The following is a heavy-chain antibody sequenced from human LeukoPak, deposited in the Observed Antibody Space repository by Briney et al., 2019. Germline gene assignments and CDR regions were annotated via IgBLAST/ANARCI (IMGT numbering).Heavy chain of an antibody. D-gene: IGHD3-16*01. Sequence: GGTLRLSCAASGFTFSSFGMSWVRQAPGKGPEWVSGISGSGDSTYYADSVKGRFTISRDNSKNTLFLQMNSLRAEDTAIYYCAKDLWRLDYWGQGTLVTVSS. CDR3: AKDLWRLDY. J-gene: IGHJ4*02. V-gene: IGHV3-23*01. CDR1: GFTFSSFG. CDR2: ISGSGDST.